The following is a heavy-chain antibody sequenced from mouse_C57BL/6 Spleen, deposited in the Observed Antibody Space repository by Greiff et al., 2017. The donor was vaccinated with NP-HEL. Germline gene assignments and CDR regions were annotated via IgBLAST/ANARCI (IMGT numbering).Heavy chain of an antibody. CDR2: IDPSDSYT. Sequence: QVQLQQPGAELVMPGASVKLSCKASGYTFTSYWMHWVKQRPGQGLEWIGEIDPSDSYTNYNQKFKGKSTLTVDKSSSTAYMQLSSLTSEDSAVYFCARGGGYSNPFDYWGQGTTLTVSS. V-gene: IGHV1-69*01. J-gene: IGHJ2*01. D-gene: IGHD2-5*01. CDR3: ARGGGYSNPFDY. CDR1: GYTFTSYW.